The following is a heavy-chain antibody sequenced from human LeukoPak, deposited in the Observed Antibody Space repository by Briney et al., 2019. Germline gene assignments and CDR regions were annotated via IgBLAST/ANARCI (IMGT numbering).Heavy chain of an antibody. V-gene: IGHV1-3*01. J-gene: IGHJ6*02. D-gene: IGHD2-15*01. CDR1: GYTFTNYA. CDR3: ARDRWHCRVNCDSVYYFALDV. CDR2: INPGNGDT. Sequence: ASVKVSCKGSGYTFTNYAIHWVRQAPGQSLEWLGWINPGNGDTKYSQDFQGRVTINTDTSAATAYVELNSLTSEDTAVYYCARDRWHCRVNCDSVYYFALDVWCQGTTVTVSS.